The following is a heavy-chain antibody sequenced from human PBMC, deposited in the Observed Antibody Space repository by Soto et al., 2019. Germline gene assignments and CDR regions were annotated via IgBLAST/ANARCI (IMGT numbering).Heavy chain of an antibody. J-gene: IGHJ6*02. CDR1: GFTFSNAW. Sequence: EVQLVESGGGLVKPGGSLRLSCAASGFTFSNAWMNWVRQAPGKGLEWVGRIKSKTDGGTTDYDAPVKGRFTISRDDSKNTLYLQMNSLKTEETAVYYCTTDVDRATDGMDVWGQGNTVTVSS. D-gene: IGHD5-18*01. V-gene: IGHV3-15*07. CDR3: TTDVDRATDGMDV. CDR2: IKSKTDGGTT.